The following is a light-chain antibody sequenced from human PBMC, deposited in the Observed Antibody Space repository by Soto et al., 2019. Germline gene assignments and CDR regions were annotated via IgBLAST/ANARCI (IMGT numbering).Light chain of an antibody. V-gene: IGKV1-33*01. J-gene: IGKJ4*01. CDR1: QDISIY. CDR3: QQYLSLPPLT. CDR2: DAS. Sequence: DIQMTQSPPSLSASVGDRVTITCQASQDISIYVNWYQQRPGKAPKLLIYDASILETGVPRRFSGSGSGTHFSLSVSGLQPEDVATYYCQQYLSLPPLTFGGGTWVDIK.